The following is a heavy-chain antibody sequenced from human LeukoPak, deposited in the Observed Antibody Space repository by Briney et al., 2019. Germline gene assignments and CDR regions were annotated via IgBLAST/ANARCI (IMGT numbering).Heavy chain of an antibody. CDR3: ARDRPTYYDFWSGYYTGIEHGMDV. D-gene: IGHD3-3*01. CDR2: ISSSSSTI. CDR1: GFTFSSYS. Sequence: GGPLRLSCAASGFTFSSYSMNWVRQAPGKGLEWVSYISSSSSTIYHADSVKGRFTISRDNAKNSLYLQMNSLRAEDTAVYYCARDRPTYYDFWSGYYTGIEHGMDVWGQGTTVTVSS. V-gene: IGHV3-48*01. J-gene: IGHJ6*02.